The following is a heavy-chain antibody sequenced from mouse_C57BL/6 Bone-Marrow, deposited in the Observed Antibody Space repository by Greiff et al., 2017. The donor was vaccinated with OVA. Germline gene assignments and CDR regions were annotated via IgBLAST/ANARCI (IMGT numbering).Heavy chain of an antibody. D-gene: IGHD1-1*01. J-gene: IGHJ4*01. CDR3: TRALFYYGSSYAMDY. V-gene: IGHV5-9-1*02. CDR1: GFTFSSYA. Sequence: EVQLVESGEGLVKPGGSLKLSCAASGFTFSSYAMSWVRQTPEKRLEWVAYISSGGDYIYYADTVKGRFTISRDNARNTLYLQMSSLKSEDTAMYYCTRALFYYGSSYAMDYWGQGTSVTVSS. CDR2: ISSGGDYI.